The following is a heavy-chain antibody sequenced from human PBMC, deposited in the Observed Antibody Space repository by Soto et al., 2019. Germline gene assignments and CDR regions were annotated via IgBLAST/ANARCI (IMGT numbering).Heavy chain of an antibody. D-gene: IGHD1-1*01. Sequence: SCKASGYTFTSYGMHWVRQAPGKGLEWVALITYEGRNKYYADAVKGRFTISRDNAKNMVSLQMDSLRAEDTAVYYCAKARGANNWANYYGLDVWGQGTTVTVSS. V-gene: IGHV3-30*18. J-gene: IGHJ6*02. CDR3: AKARGANNWANYYGLDV. CDR1: GYTFTSYG. CDR2: ITYEGRNK.